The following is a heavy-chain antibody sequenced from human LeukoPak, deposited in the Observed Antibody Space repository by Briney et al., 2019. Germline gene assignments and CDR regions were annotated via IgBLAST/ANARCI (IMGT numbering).Heavy chain of an antibody. CDR2: MNPNSGDT. CDR3: ARGDSSGWYRDFDY. V-gene: IGHV1-8*01. Sequence: ASVKVFCKASGYTFTSYDINWVRQATGQGLEWMGWMNPNSGDTGYAQKFQGRVTMTRNTSISTAYMELSSLRSEDTAVYYCARGDSSGWYRDFDYWGQGTLVTVSS. CDR1: GYTFTSYD. J-gene: IGHJ4*02. D-gene: IGHD6-19*01.